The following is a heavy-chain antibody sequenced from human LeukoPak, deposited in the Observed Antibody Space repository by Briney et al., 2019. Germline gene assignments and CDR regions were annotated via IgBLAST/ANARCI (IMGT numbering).Heavy chain of an antibody. CDR1: GGSISNYY. V-gene: IGHV4-59*01. CDR3: ARGNCSSTSCYSSFWFDP. Sequence: SETLSLTCTVSGGSISNYYWSWIRQPPGKRLEWIGYIYYSGSTNYNPSLKSRVTISVDTSKNQFSLNLSSVTAADTAVYYCARGNCSSTSCYSSFWFDPWGQGTLVTVSS. J-gene: IGHJ5*02. D-gene: IGHD2-2*01. CDR2: IYYSGST.